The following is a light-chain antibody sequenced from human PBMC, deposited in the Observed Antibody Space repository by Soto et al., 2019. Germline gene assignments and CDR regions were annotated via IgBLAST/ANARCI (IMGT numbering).Light chain of an antibody. V-gene: IGLV2-8*01. CDR2: EVT. CDR3: SSYAGSNNLV. J-gene: IGLJ2*01. CDR1: SRDVGGYHY. Sequence: QSALTQPPSASGSPGQSVTISCTGTSRDVGGYHYVSWYQQHPGKAPKLMIHEVTKRPSGVPDRFSGSKSGNTASLTVSGLQGEDEADYYCSSYAGSNNLVFGGGTQLTVL.